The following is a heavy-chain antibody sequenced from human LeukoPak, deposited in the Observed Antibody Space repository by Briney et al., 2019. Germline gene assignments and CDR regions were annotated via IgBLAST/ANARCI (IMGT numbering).Heavy chain of an antibody. Sequence: PSETLSLTCTVSGGSISSSSYYWGWIRQPPGKGLEWIGSIYYSGGTYYNPSLKSRVTISVDTSKNQFSLKLSSVTAADTAVYYCAARSDWILYAFDIWGQGTMVAVSS. CDR1: GGSISSSSYY. J-gene: IGHJ3*02. CDR2: IYYSGGT. D-gene: IGHD2-2*03. V-gene: IGHV4-39*01. CDR3: AARSDWILYAFDI.